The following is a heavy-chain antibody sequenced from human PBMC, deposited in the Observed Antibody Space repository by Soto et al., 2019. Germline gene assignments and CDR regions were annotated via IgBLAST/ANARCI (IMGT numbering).Heavy chain of an antibody. CDR1: GDSISRHY. D-gene: IGHD2-21*01. V-gene: IGHV4-4*07. Sequence: DTLSHTCSVCGDSISRHYWSWIRQPAGKGLEYIGRIYNSGLINYNPSLESRVSMSVDPSKNQISLKLTSATASDTAIYYCARGPLCGEECYFAFWGQGTLVTVSS. CDR3: ARGPLCGEECYFAF. CDR2: IYNSGLI. J-gene: IGHJ4*02.